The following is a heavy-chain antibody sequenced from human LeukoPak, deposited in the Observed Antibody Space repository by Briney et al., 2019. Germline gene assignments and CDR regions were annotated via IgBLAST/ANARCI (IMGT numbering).Heavy chain of an antibody. V-gene: IGHV3-30-3*01. CDR2: ISYDGSNK. CDR1: GFTFSSYA. J-gene: IGHJ4*02. Sequence: AGSLRLSCAASGFTFSSYAMHWVRQAPGKGLEWVAVISYDGSNKYYADSVKGRFTISRDNSKNTLYLQMNSLRAEDTAVYYCASTYYYGSGSYYNGDYWGQGTLVTVSS. D-gene: IGHD3-10*01. CDR3: ASTYYYGSGSYYNGDY.